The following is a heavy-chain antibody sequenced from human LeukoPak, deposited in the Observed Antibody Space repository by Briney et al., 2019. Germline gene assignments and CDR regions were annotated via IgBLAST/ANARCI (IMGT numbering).Heavy chain of an antibody. V-gene: IGHV1-8*01. J-gene: IGHJ4*02. CDR1: GYTFTSYD. CDR2: MNPNSGNT. D-gene: IGHD3-22*01. CDR3: ARGTRRYYYDSSGYEDFDY. Sequence: ASVKVSCKASGYTFTSYDINWVRQATGQGLEWMGWMNPNSGNTGYAQKFQGRVTMTRNTSISTAYMELSSLRSEDTAVYYCARGTRRYYYDSSGYEDFDYWGQGTLVTASS.